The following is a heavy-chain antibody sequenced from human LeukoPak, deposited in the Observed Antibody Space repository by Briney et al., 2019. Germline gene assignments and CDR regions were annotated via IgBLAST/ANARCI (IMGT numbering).Heavy chain of an antibody. V-gene: IGHV3-7*01. J-gene: IGHJ5*02. CDR2: INEPGSEK. D-gene: IGHD6-19*01. CDR3: ASFSVGGP. Sequence: GGSLRLSCATSGFTFRDYWMTWVRQAPGKGLEWVATINEPGSEKYYVGAVKGRFTISRDNAKNSLYLEMNNLRPEDTAIYYCASFSVGGPRGQGTLVTVSS. CDR1: GFTFRDYW.